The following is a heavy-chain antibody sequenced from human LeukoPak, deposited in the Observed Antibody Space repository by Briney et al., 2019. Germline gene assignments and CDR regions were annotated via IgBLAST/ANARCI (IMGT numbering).Heavy chain of an antibody. CDR2: IYYSGST. Sequence: PSETLSLTCTVSGGSISSGDYYWSWIRQPPGKALEWIGYIYYSGSTYYNPSPKGRVTISVDTSKNQFSLKLSSVTAADTAVYYCARDKLGLWFGELSYYYYGMDVWGQGTTVTVSS. V-gene: IGHV4-30-4*01. CDR3: ARDKLGLWFGELSYYYYGMDV. CDR1: GGSISSGDYY. J-gene: IGHJ6*02. D-gene: IGHD3-10*01.